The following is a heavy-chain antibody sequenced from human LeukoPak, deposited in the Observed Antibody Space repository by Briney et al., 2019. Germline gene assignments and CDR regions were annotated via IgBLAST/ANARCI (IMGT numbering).Heavy chain of an antibody. CDR2: INWNGGST. Sequence: RAGGSLRLSCAASGFTFDDYGMSRVRQAPGKGLEWVSGINWNGGSTGYADSVKGRFTISRDNAKNSLYLQMNSLRAEDTALYYCARASNYYDSSGYYGYWGQGTLVTVSS. CDR3: ARASNYYDSSGYYGY. V-gene: IGHV3-20*04. D-gene: IGHD3-22*01. J-gene: IGHJ4*02. CDR1: GFTFDDYG.